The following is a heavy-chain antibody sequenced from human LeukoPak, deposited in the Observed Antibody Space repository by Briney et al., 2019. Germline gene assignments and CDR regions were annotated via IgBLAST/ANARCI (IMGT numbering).Heavy chain of an antibody. V-gene: IGHV3-13*01. CDR3: AKDGCSSCYHWDAFDI. J-gene: IGHJ3*02. CDR1: GFTFSSYD. CDR2: IGTAGDT. D-gene: IGHD2-2*01. Sequence: GGSLRLSCAASGFTFSSYDMHWVRQATGKGLEWVSAIGTAGDTYYPGSVKGRFTISRDNSKNTLYLQMNSLRAEDTAVYYCAKDGCSSCYHWDAFDIWGQGTMVTVSS.